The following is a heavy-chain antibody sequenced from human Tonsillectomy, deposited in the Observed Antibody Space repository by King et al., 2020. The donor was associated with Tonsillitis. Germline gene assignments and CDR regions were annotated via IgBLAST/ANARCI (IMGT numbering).Heavy chain of an antibody. CDR2: NYYSGVT. CDR1: GCSIRSRNYF. D-gene: IGHD3-3*01. V-gene: IGHV4-39*01. CDR3: ARQGRDSDFWSGYPTYYYMDV. J-gene: IGHJ6*03. Sequence: QLQESGPGLVKPSETLSLTCPVSGCSIRSRNYFWGWFRQPPGKGLEWIGNNYYSGVTYYNPSLKSRVTISLDTAKNQFSLKLSSVTAADTAVYYCARQGRDSDFWSGYPTYYYMDVWGKGTTVTVSS.